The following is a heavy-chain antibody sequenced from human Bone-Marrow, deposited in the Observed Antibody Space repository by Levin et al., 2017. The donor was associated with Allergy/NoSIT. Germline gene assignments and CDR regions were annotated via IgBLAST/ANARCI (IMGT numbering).Heavy chain of an antibody. CDR2: IYYSGST. J-gene: IGHJ5*02. V-gene: IGHV4-39*01. D-gene: IGHD3-22*01. CDR3: AETKDDDSSGYYYSWFDP. CDR1: GGSISSSSYY. Sequence: ASETLSLTCTVSGGSISSSSYYWGWIRQPPGKGLEWIGSIYYSGSTYYNPSLKSRVTISVDTSKNQFSLKLSSVTAADTAVYYCAETKDDDSSGYYYSWFDPWGQGTLVTVSS.